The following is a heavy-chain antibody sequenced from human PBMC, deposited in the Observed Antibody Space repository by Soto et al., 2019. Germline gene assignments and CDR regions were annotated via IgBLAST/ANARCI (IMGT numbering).Heavy chain of an antibody. D-gene: IGHD2-15*01. CDR1: RFTFSSYG. J-gene: IGHJ3*02. CDR3: ARGRTGYCSAGSCYSAAFDI. V-gene: IGHV3-21*01. CDR2: ITSSGSYI. Sequence: GGSLRLSCTASRFTFSSYGMNWVRQAPGKGLEWVSAITSSGSYIFFADSVKGRFTISRDNAKNSVFLQMNSLSGDDTAVYYCARGRTGYCSAGSCYSAAFDIWGQGTMVTVSS.